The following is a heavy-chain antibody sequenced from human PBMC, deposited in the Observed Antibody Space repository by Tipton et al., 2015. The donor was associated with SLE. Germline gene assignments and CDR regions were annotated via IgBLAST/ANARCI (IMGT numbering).Heavy chain of an antibody. CDR2: IHYDGSIK. D-gene: IGHD2-8*01. J-gene: IGHJ5*02. Sequence: GSLRLSCAASGFTFSRFGMHWVRQAPGGGLGGVTYIHYDGSIKHYADSVRGRFVVSRDNSKGTLSLQMNSLRGEDTAMYYCVKDPWSRVGTNFDPWGQGVLVTVSS. CDR3: VKDPWSRVGTNFDP. V-gene: IGHV3-30*02. CDR1: GFTFSRFG.